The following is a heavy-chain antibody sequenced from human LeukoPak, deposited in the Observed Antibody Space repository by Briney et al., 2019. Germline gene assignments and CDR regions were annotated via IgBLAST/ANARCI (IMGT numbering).Heavy chain of an antibody. V-gene: IGHV3-7*01. CDR3: TRGGSGSYYNTYYNGLDA. D-gene: IGHD3-10*01. CDR1: GFTFGTYW. J-gene: IGHJ6*02. CDR2: IKQDGSEE. Sequence: GGSLRLSCAASGFTFGTYWMHWVRQAPGKGLEWVANIKQDGSEEYYVDSVKGRFSISRDNTKNSLYLQMDSLRAEDTAVYSCTRGGSGSYYNTYYNGLDAWGQGTKVTVSS.